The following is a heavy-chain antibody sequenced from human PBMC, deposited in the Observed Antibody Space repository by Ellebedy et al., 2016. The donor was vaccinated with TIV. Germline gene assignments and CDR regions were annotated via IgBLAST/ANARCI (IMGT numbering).Heavy chain of an antibody. J-gene: IGHJ4*02. V-gene: IGHV4-34*01. CDR3: ARHYPSIAARPFDY. CDR2: INHSGST. D-gene: IGHD6-6*01. CDR1: GGSFSGYY. Sequence: SETLSLTXAVYGGSFSGYYWSWIRQPPGKGLEWIGEINHSGSTNYNPSLKSRVTISVDTSKNQFSLKLSSVTAADTAVYYCARHYPSIAARPFDYWGQGTLVTVSS.